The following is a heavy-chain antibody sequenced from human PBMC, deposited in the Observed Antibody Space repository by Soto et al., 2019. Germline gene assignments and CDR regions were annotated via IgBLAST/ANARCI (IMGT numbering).Heavy chain of an antibody. J-gene: IGHJ6*02. CDR1: GYTFSSYG. Sequence: LVQSGGEVKKPGASVRVSCRASGYTFSSYGISWVRQAPGQGLEWLGWISPYNDDTKYAQKAQSRVFMTTDTSSKTAYLDLRSLRSGDTAVYYCARGGYYDSSGSRDYHYYGMNVWGQGTTVTVSS. V-gene: IGHV1-18*01. D-gene: IGHD3-22*01. CDR3: ARGGYYDSSGSRDYHYYGMNV. CDR2: ISPYNDDT.